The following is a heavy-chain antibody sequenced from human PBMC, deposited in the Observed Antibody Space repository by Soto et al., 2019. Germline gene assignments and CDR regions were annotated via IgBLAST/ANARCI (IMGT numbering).Heavy chain of an antibody. J-gene: IGHJ4*02. Sequence: QVQMVQSVAEVKKPGASVKVSCKASGHTFTGHHMHWVRQAPGQGLEWMGLIDLDIGDTKYAQKFQGRVTSTSDTSSTTAYMELRGLRSDDTAVYYCGLEPTGTAGFDYWGQGTLVTVSS. CDR1: GHTFTGHH. CDR3: GLEPTGTAGFDY. D-gene: IGHD2-21*02. CDR2: IDLDIGDT. V-gene: IGHV1-2*02.